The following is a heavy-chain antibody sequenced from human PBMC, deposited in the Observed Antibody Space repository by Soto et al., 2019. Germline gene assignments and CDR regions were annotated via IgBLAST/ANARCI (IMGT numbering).Heavy chain of an antibody. Sequence: GGSLRLSCAASGFTFSSYGMHWVRQAPGKGLEWVSYIWYDGSYIYYADSMKGRFTISRDNSKNTLYLQMNSLRAEDTAVYYCARDSPLSSSWYYYFDYWGQGTLVTVSS. J-gene: IGHJ4*02. D-gene: IGHD6-13*01. CDR2: IWYDGSYI. V-gene: IGHV3-33*01. CDR1: GFTFSSYG. CDR3: ARDSPLSSSWYYYFDY.